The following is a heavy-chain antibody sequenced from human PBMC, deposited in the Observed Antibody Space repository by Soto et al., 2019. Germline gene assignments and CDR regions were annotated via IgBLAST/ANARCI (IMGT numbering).Heavy chain of an antibody. D-gene: IGHD4-17*01. J-gene: IGHJ4*02. Sequence: QVQLVQSGAEVKKTGSSVKVSCKASGDTFSSYTISWVRQAPGQGLEWMGGIIPIFGTANYPQKFQGRVTIAADGSTRQAYMELRSLRSYDTAVFYCARGGGRYGDYFDYWGQGTLVTVSS. CDR1: GDTFSSYT. CDR2: IIPIFGTA. V-gene: IGHV1-69*01. CDR3: ARGGGRYGDYFDY.